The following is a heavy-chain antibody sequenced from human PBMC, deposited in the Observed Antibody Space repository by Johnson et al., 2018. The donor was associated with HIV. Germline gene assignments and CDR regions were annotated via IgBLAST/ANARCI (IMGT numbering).Heavy chain of an antibody. Sequence: VQLVESGGGLVKPGGSLRLSCAASGFTFSSYDMHWVRQATGKGLEWVSAIGTAGDTYYPGSVKGRFTISRENAKNSLYLQMNSLLTEDTAMYYCAKTIFGVVSDALDIWGQGTMVIVSS. J-gene: IGHJ3*02. V-gene: IGHV3-13*01. CDR2: IGTAGDT. CDR1: GFTFSSYD. CDR3: AKTIFGVVSDALDI. D-gene: IGHD3-3*01.